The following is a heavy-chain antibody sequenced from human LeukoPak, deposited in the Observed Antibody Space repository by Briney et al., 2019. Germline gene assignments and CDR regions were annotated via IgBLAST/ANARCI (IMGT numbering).Heavy chain of an antibody. CDR3: ARDGGAPGPIYGDY. V-gene: IGHV1-69*05. D-gene: IGHD4-23*01. CDR1: GGTFSSYA. CDR2: IIPIFGTA. Sequence: GASVKVSCKASGGTFSSYAISWVRQAPGQGLEWMGGIIPIFGTANYAQNFQDRVTMTRDTSTTTVYMELRGLRSDDTAVYYCARDGGAPGPIYGDYWGQGTPVTVSS. J-gene: IGHJ4*02.